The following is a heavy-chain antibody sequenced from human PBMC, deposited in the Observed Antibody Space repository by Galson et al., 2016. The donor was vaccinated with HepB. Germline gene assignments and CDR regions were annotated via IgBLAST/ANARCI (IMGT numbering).Heavy chain of an antibody. CDR3: SRDVQFRFDY. J-gene: IGHJ4*02. CDR2: ISANGGNT. D-gene: IGHD4-11*01. CDR1: GYRFPTYG. V-gene: IGHV1-18*04. Sequence: SVKVSCKASGYRFPTYGISWVRQAPGQGLEWLGWISANGGNTIYAQMFQDRVTMTRDTSACTVYMDLRSLRSDDTAVYYCSRDVQFRFDYWGQGTLVTVSS.